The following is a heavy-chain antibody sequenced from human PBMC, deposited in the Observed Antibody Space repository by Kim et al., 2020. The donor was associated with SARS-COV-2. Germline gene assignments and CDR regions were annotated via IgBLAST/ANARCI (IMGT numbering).Heavy chain of an antibody. D-gene: IGHD6-6*01. V-gene: IGHV3-53*01. J-gene: IGHJ6*02. CDR3: ASSRIAARPNYYYYGMDV. Sequence: KGRFTISRDNSKNPLYLQMNSLRAEDTAVYYCASSRIAARPNYYYYGMDVWGQGTTVTVSS.